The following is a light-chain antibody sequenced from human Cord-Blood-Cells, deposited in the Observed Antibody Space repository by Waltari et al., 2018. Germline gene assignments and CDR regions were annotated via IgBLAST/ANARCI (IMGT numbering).Light chain of an antibody. Sequence: IVMTQSPDSLAVSLGERATINCKSSQSVLYSSNNKNYSAWYQQKPGQPPKLLIYGASSRESGVPGRFSGSGSGTDFTHAISSLQAEDVAVYYCQQYYSTPPTFGQGTKVEIK. CDR1: QSVLYSSNNKNY. CDR2: GAS. V-gene: IGKV4-1*01. J-gene: IGKJ1*01. CDR3: QQYYSTPPT.